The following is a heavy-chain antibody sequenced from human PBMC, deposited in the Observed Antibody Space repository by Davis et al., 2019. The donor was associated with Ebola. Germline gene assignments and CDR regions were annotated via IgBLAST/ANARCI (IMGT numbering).Heavy chain of an antibody. J-gene: IGHJ6*04. CDR3: ARDDDFWSGITRARYYYGMDV. CDR2: INHSGST. V-gene: IGHV4-34*01. D-gene: IGHD3-3*01. CDR1: GGSFSGYY. Sequence: MPSETLSLTCAVYGGSFSGYYWSWIRQPPGKGLEWIGEINHSGSTNYNPSLKSRVTISVDTSKNQFSLKLSSVTAADTAVYYCARDDDFWSGITRARYYYGMDVWGKGTTVTVSS.